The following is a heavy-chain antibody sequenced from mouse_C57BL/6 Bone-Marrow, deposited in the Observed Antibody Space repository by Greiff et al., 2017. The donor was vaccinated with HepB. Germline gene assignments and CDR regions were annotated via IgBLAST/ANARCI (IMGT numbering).Heavy chain of an antibody. CDR1: GYTFTSYG. Sequence: VQLKQSGAELARPGASVKLSCKASGYTFTSYGISWVKQSTGQGLEWIGEIYPRSGNTYYNEKFKGKATLTADKSSSTAYMELRSLTSEDSAVYFCARPTGYAMDYWGQGTSVTVSS. CDR3: ARPTGYAMDY. V-gene: IGHV1-81*01. CDR2: IYPRSGNT. J-gene: IGHJ4*01. D-gene: IGHD4-1*02.